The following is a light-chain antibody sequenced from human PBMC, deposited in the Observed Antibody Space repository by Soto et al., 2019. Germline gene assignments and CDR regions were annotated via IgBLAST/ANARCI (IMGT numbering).Light chain of an antibody. CDR1: EKIITY. CDR3: QQRSNWPLT. CDR2: DAA. V-gene: IGKV3-11*01. J-gene: IGKJ4*01. Sequence: EIVLTQSPATLSLSPGERATLSCRASEKIITYLGWYQHKPGQAPRLLIYDAATRATGVPARFSGSGSGTDLTLTISSLEPEDVAVYYCQQRSNWPLTFGGGTKVEIK.